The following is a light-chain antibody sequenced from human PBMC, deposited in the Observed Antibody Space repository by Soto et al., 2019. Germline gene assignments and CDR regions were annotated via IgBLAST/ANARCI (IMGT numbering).Light chain of an antibody. J-gene: IGLJ2*01. CDR1: SSDLTTSNY. CDR3: SSYTSSSRL. V-gene: IGLV2-14*01. Sequence: QSVLTQPASVSGSPGQSITISCTGASSDLTTSNYISWYQQHPGKAPKLMIYEVTSRPSGVSDRFSGSKSGNTASLTISGLQAEDEADYYCSSYTSSSRLFGGGTKLTVL. CDR2: EVT.